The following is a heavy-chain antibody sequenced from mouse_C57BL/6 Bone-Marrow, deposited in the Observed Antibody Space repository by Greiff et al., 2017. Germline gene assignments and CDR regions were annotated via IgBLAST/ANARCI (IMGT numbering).Heavy chain of an antibody. D-gene: IGHD1-1*01. V-gene: IGHV5-4*01. CDR3: AREDITTVVAR. CDR1: GFTFSSYA. CDR2: ISDGGSYT. Sequence: EVKLVESGGGLVKPGGSLKLSCAASGFTFSSYAMSWVRQTPEKRLEWVATISDGGSYTYYPDNVKGRFTISRDNAKNNQYLQMSQLKSEDTAMYYCAREDITTVVARWGQGTSVTVSS. J-gene: IGHJ4*01.